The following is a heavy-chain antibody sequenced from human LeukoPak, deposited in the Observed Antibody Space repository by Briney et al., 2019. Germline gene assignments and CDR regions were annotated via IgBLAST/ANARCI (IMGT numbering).Heavy chain of an antibody. CDR1: GGTFSSYA. V-gene: IGHV1-69*05. D-gene: IGHD3-3*01. J-gene: IGHJ4*02. CDR2: IIPIFGTA. CDR3: AREGIFGARSQAH. Sequence: SVKVSCKASGGTFSSYAISWVRQAPGQGLVWMGGIIPIFGTANYAQKFQGRVTITTDESTSTAYMELSSLRSEDTAVYYCAREGIFGARSQAHWGQGTLVTVSS.